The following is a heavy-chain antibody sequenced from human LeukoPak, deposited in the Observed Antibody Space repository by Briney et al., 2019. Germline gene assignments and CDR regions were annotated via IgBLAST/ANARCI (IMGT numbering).Heavy chain of an antibody. Sequence: SETLSLTCTVFGYSFSSADSWGWRRQPPRKGLELGWSIYHNGNTNYKSSLKSRVTISADTSENQFSLKLSTVTAADPAVYYCASYKPYDDSSGTPFDYWGQGTLVTVSS. V-gene: IGHV4-38-2*02. CDR2: IYHNGNT. J-gene: IGHJ4*02. D-gene: IGHD3-22*01. CDR3: ASYKPYDDSSGTPFDY. CDR1: GYSFSSADS.